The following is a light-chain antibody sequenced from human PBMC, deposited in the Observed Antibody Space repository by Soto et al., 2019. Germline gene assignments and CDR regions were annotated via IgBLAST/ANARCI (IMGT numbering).Light chain of an antibody. Sequence: DIQMTQSPSTLSASVGDRVTITCRASQRISSWLAWYQQKPGKAPKLLIYKASSLESGVPLRFSGSGSGTEFTLTISRLQPDDFATYYCQQYNSYPFTFGPGTKVDIK. J-gene: IGKJ3*01. V-gene: IGKV1-5*03. CDR3: QQYNSYPFT. CDR1: QRISSW. CDR2: KAS.